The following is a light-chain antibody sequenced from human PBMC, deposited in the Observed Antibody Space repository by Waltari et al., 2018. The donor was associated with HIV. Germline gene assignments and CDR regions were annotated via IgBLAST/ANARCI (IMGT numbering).Light chain of an antibody. V-gene: IGLV2-14*01. Sequence: QSALTQPASVSGSPGQSITISCTGTSSAIGSHNYVSWYQHHPGKAPKLMIHEVSNRPSGVSHRFSGSKSGNTASLTISGLQAEDEADYYCSSYTGSSTLFVIFGGGTKLTVL. CDR1: SSAIGSHNY. CDR2: EVS. CDR3: SSYTGSSTLFVI. J-gene: IGLJ2*01.